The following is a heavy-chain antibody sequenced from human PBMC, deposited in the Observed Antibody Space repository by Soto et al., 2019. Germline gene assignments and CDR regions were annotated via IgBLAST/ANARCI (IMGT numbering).Heavy chain of an antibody. CDR1: GFTFNSYA. CDR2: ISGSGVSI. J-gene: IGHJ4*02. D-gene: IGHD6-13*01. CDR3: AKFYSLAPSSWYVM. Sequence: GGSLRLSCAASGFTFNSYAMSWVRQAPGKGLEWVSSISGSGVSIYDADSVKGRFSISRDNSKNTLYLQMSSLRAEDTAVYYCAKFYSLAPSSWYVMWGKGALVTVSS. V-gene: IGHV3-23*01.